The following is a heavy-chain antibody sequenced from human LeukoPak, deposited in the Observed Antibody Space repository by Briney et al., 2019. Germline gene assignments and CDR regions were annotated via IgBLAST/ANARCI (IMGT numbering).Heavy chain of an antibody. Sequence: GGSLRLSCAASGFTFSSYSMNWVRQAPGKGLEWVSAISGSGGSTYYADSVKGRFTISRDNSKNTLYLQMSSLRVEDTAVYYCARKYASGTYPPDYWGQGTLVTVSS. V-gene: IGHV3-23*01. J-gene: IGHJ4*02. CDR3: ARKYASGTYPPDY. CDR1: GFTFSSYS. CDR2: ISGSGGST. D-gene: IGHD3-10*01.